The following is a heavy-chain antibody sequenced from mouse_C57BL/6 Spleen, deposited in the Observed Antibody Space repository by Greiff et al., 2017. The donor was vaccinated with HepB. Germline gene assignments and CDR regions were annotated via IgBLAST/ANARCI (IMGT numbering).Heavy chain of an antibody. V-gene: IGHV5-17*01. Sequence: EVQLVESGGGLVKPGGSLKLSCAASGFTFSDYGMHWVRQAPVKGLEWVAYISSGSSTIYYADKVKGRVTISRDNSKNTLFLQLTSLRSEDTAMYYCARPGYSNSFDYWGQGTSLTVSS. J-gene: IGHJ2*02. CDR2: ISSGSSTI. D-gene: IGHD2-5*01. CDR1: GFTFSDYG. CDR3: ARPGYSNSFDY.